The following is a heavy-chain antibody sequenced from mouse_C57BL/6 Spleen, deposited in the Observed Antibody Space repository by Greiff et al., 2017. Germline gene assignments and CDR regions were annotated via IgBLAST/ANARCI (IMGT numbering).Heavy chain of an antibody. V-gene: IGHV6-3*01. Sequence: DVHLVESGGGLVQPGGSMKLSCVASGFTFSNYWMNWVRQSPEKGLEWVAQIRLKADNYATHYAESVKGRFTISRDDSKSSVYLQINNLRAEDTGIYYCTRWLLRCAMDYWGQGTSVTVSS. D-gene: IGHD2-3*01. CDR3: TRWLLRCAMDY. CDR1: GFTFSNYW. CDR2: IRLKADNYAT. J-gene: IGHJ4*01.